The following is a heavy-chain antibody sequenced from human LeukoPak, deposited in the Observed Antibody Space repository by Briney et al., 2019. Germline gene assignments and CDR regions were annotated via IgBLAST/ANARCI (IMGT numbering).Heavy chain of an antibody. D-gene: IGHD2-2*01. J-gene: IGHJ4*02. Sequence: GGSLRLSCAASGFTFSSYSMNWVRQAPGKGLEWVSYISSSSSTIYYADSVKGRFTISRDNAKNSLYLQMNSLRAEDTAVYYCARDHCSSTSCYAGFDYWGQGTLVTVSS. CDR3: ARDHCSSTSCYAGFDY. CDR2: ISSSSSTI. CDR1: GFTFSSYS. V-gene: IGHV3-48*01.